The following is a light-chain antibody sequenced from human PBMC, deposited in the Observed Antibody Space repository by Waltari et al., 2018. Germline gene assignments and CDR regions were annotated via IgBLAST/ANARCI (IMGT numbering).Light chain of an antibody. V-gene: IGKV3-15*01. J-gene: IGKJ3*01. CDR3: QQYNNWPPVFT. CDR1: HSISNN. Sequence: EIVLTQSPATLSVSTGERATLSRRASHSISNNLAWYQQKPGQAPRLLIYGASARATGIPARFSGSGSGTEFTLTISSLQSEDFAIYYCQQYNNWPPVFTFGPGTKVDF. CDR2: GAS.